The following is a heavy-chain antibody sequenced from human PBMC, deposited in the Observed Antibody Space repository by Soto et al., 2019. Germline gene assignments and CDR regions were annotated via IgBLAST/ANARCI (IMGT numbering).Heavy chain of an antibody. CDR3: ASWHLQEHAYDV. CDR2: LYDVDGT. D-gene: IGHD4-4*01. V-gene: IGHV3-53*01. J-gene: IGHJ3*01. Sequence: DVQLVESGGGLIQPGGSLRLSCAAFGLTVSGKKYMAWVRQAPGKGLEWVSGLYDVDGTYYADSVKGRFTTSGDSSKTIVYLQMDSLRPVDTAVYYCASWHLQEHAYDVWGQGTTVTVSS. CDR1: GLTVSGKKY.